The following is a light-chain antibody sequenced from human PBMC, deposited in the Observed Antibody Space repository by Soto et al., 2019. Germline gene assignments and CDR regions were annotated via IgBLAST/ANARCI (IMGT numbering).Light chain of an antibody. CDR2: DVS. Sequence: QSALTQPRSVSGSPGQSVTISCTGTSSDVGGYVYVSWYQHHPGKAPKLMIYDVSERPSGVPDRFSGSKFDNTASLTISGLQAEDEADYYCCSYAGRFTYVFGTGTKVTVL. V-gene: IGLV2-11*01. CDR1: SSDVGGYVY. CDR3: CSYAGRFTYV. J-gene: IGLJ1*01.